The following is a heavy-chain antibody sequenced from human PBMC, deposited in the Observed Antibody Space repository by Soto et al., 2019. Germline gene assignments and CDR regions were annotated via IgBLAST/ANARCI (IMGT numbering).Heavy chain of an antibody. J-gene: IGHJ6*02. CDR1: GFTFSSYG. CDR2: ISYDGSNK. D-gene: IGHD3-16*01. CDR3: AKDRVGPVHPGGMDV. V-gene: IGHV3-30*18. Sequence: QVQLVESGGGVVQPGRSLRLSCAASGFTFSSYGMHWVRQAPGKGLEWVAVISYDGSNKYYADSVKGRFTISRDNSKNTLYLQMNSLRAEDTAVYYCAKDRVGPVHPGGMDVWGQGTTVTVSS.